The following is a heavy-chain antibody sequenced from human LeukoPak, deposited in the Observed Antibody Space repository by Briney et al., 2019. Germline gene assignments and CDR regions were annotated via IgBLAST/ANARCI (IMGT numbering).Heavy chain of an antibody. CDR1: GFTFSNFW. CDR3: LGYDSSGYYHY. Sequence: PGGSLRLSCAASGFTFSNFWMHWVRQAPGKGLVWASRINTDGTITSYADSVKGRFTISRDNAKNTLYLQMSSLRAEDTAVYYCLGYDSSGYYHYWGQGTLVTVSS. V-gene: IGHV3-74*01. J-gene: IGHJ4*02. D-gene: IGHD3-22*01. CDR2: INTDGTIT.